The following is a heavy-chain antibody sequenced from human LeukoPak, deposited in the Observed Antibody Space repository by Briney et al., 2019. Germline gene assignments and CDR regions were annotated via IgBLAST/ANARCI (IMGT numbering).Heavy chain of an antibody. Sequence: GGSLRLSCAASGFTFSSYDMHWVRQAPGQGPAWVAIISYDGSNKYYADSVKGRFTISRDNSKNTLYLQMNSLRAEDTAVYYCAKGGWDLVDYWGQGTLVTVSS. J-gene: IGHJ4*02. V-gene: IGHV3-30*18. CDR2: ISYDGSNK. CDR3: AKGGWDLVDY. D-gene: IGHD1-26*01. CDR1: GFTFSSYD.